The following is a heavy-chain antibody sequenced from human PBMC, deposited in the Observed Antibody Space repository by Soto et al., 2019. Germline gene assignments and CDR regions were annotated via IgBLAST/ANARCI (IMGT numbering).Heavy chain of an antibody. J-gene: IGHJ4*02. Sequence: GGSLRLARAASGSNFSNYTLSQVRQDQGKGLEWVSSISSSSSYIYYADSVKGRFTISRDNSKNTLYLQMNSLRAEDTAVYYCASPTSYDILTGYYSIDYWGQGTLVTVSS. CDR1: GSNFSNYT. D-gene: IGHD3-9*01. CDR2: ISSSSSYI. V-gene: IGHV3-21*01. CDR3: ASPTSYDILTGYYSIDY.